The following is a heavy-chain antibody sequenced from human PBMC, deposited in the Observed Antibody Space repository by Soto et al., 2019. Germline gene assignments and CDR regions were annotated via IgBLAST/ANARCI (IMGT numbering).Heavy chain of an antibody. J-gene: IGHJ4*02. V-gene: IGHV1-24*01. CDR1: GYTLTELS. D-gene: IGHD2-2*01. CDR3: ATSLRYCRSTSCYLGY. CDR2: FDPEDGET. Sequence: QVQLVQSGAEVKKPGASVKVSCKVSGYTLTELSMHWVRQAPGKGLEWMGGFDPEDGETIYAQKFQGRVTMTEDTSTDTAYMELRSLRSEDTAVYYCATSLRYCRSTSCYLGYWGQGTLVTVSS.